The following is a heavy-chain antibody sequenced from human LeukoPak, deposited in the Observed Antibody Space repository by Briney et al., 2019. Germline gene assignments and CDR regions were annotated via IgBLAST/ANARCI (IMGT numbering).Heavy chain of an antibody. D-gene: IGHD4-17*01. CDR1: GYPFTDYF. J-gene: IGHJ4*02. Sequence: GASVKVSCKTSGYPFTDYFIHWVRQAPGQGLEWMGWINPKSDGTNYAQKFQGRVTMTRDTSISTAYMELNRLRSDDMAVFYCARGSHVYGDSDYWGQGTLVTVSS. CDR2: INPKSDGT. CDR3: ARGSHVYGDSDY. V-gene: IGHV1-2*02.